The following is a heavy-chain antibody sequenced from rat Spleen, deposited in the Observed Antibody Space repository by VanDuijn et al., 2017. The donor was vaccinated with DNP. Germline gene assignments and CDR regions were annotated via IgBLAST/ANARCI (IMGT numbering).Heavy chain of an antibody. V-gene: IGHV5-25*01. J-gene: IGHJ2*01. D-gene: IGHD1-1*01. CDR3: ARFLQWYYFDY. CDR1: GFTFSNSD. Sequence: EVHLVESGGGLVQPGRSMKLSCTASGFTFSNSDMAWVRQAPTKGLEWVASITTSGGSTYYRDSVQGRFTISRDDAKSSLNLQMHSLRSEDTATYYCARFLQWYYFDYWGQGVMVTVSS. CDR2: ITTSGGST.